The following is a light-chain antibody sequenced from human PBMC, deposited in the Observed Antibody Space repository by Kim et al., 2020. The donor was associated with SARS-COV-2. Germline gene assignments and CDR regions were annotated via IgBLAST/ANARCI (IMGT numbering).Light chain of an antibody. CDR2: AAT. CDR3: QQSHSTPRT. V-gene: IGKV1-39*01. CDR1: HTIYTD. J-gene: IGKJ2*01. Sequence: SASVGDRVPIPCRASHTIYTDLNWYQQKAGKAPKVLIYAATTLQSGVPSRFSGSGSGTEFTLTISSLQPEDFATYYCQQSHSTPRTFGQGTKLEI.